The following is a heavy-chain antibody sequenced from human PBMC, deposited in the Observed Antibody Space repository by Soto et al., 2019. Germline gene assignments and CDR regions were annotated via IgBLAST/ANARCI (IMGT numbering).Heavy chain of an antibody. CDR2: MNPNSGNT. V-gene: IGHV1-8*01. CDR3: ARVPQYYDILTGYHRGYYMDV. CDR1: GYTFTSYD. Sequence: GASVKVSCKASGYTFTSYDINWVRQATGQGLEWMGWMNPNSGNTGYAQKFQGRVTMTRNTSISTAYMELSSLRSEDTAVYYCARVPQYYDILTGYHRGYYMDVWGKGTPVTVSS. J-gene: IGHJ6*03. D-gene: IGHD3-9*01.